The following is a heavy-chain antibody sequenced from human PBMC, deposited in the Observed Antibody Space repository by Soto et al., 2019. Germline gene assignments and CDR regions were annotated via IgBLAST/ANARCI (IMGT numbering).Heavy chain of an antibody. D-gene: IGHD4-17*01. CDR1: GGSISSENYY. CDR3: ARSGDYVGYHFDY. CDR2: IYYSGTT. Sequence: QVQLQESGPGLVKPSQTLSLTCTVSGGSISSENYYWSWIRQPPGKGLEWIGYIYYSGTTYYNPSLKSRVTMSVDTSKNQVALRLSSVTAADTAVYYCARSGDYVGYHFDYWGQGTLVTVSS. J-gene: IGHJ4*02. V-gene: IGHV4-30-4*01.